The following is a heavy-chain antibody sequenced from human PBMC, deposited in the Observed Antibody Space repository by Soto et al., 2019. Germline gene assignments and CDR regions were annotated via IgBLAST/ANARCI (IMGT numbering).Heavy chain of an antibody. Sequence: ASVKVSCKASGGTFSSYAISWVRQAPGQGLEWMGGIIPIFGTANYAQKFQGRVTITADESTSTAYMELSSLRSEDTAVYYCARGPSRSSWLIPSYYYYGMDVWGQGTTVTVSS. CDR2: IIPIFGTA. CDR3: ARGPSRSSWLIPSYYYYGMDV. V-gene: IGHV1-69*13. D-gene: IGHD6-13*01. J-gene: IGHJ6*02. CDR1: GGTFSSYA.